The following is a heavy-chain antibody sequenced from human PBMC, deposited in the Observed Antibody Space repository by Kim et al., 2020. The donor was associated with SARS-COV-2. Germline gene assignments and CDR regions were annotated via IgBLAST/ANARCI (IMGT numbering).Heavy chain of an antibody. V-gene: IGHV3-33*06. CDR2: IWYDGSNK. CDR1: GFTFSSYA. Sequence: GGSLRLSCAASGFTFSSYAMHWVRQAPGKGLEWVAVIWYDGSNKYYADSVKGRFTISRDNSKNTLYLQMNSLRAEDTAVYYCAKPNDLMDAFDIWGQGTMVTVSS. J-gene: IGHJ3*02. D-gene: IGHD2-8*01. CDR3: AKPNDLMDAFDI.